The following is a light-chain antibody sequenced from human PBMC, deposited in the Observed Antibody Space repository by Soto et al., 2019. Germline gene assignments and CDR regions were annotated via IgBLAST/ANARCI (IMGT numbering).Light chain of an antibody. CDR1: QGISSY. CDR3: QHLNNYPLT. V-gene: IGKV1-9*01. J-gene: IGKJ4*02. Sequence: DIQLTQSPSFLSASVGDRVTITCRASQGISSYLLWYQQKPGKAPELLIYEASTLQSWVPSRFSGSVSGTEFTLTVSSLETEDFATYYGQHLNNYPLTFGGGTEVEIK. CDR2: EAS.